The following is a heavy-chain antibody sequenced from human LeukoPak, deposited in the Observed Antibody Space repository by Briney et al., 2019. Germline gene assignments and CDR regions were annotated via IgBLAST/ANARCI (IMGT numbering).Heavy chain of an antibody. J-gene: IGHJ3*02. D-gene: IGHD2-21*02. V-gene: IGHV4-59*01. CDR2: IYYSGST. CDR1: GGSISSYY. Sequence: PSETLSLTCTVSGGSISSYYWSWIRQPPGKGLVWIAYIYYSGSTNYNPSLKSRVTISVDTSKNQFSLKLSSVTAADTAVYYCARYCGGDCYLPGAFDIWGQGTMVTVSS. CDR3: ARYCGGDCYLPGAFDI.